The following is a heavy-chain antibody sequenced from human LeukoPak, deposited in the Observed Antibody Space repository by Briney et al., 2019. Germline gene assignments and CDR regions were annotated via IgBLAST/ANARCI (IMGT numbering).Heavy chain of an antibody. CDR2: IIPIFGTA. J-gene: IGHJ4*02. V-gene: IGHV1-69*01. D-gene: IGHD5-18*01. CDR3: ARVAPPGYSYGFVYYFDY. CDR1: GGTFSSYA. Sequence: SVKVSCKASGGTFSSYAISWVRQAPGQGLEWMGGIIPIFGTANYAQKFQGRVTTTADESTSTAYMELSSLRSEDTAVYYCARVAPPGYSYGFVYYFDYWGQGTLVTVSS.